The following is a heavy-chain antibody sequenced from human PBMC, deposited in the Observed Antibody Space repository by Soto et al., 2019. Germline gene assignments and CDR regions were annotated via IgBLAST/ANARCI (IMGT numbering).Heavy chain of an antibody. V-gene: IGHV3-30*18. CDR2: ISYGGSNK. Sequence: QPGGSLRLSCAASGFTFSSYGMHWVRQAPGKGLEWVAVISYGGSNKYYADSVKGRFTISRDNSKNTLYLQMNSLRAEDTAVYYCAKEDQQLVQVGMDVWGQGTTVTVS. J-gene: IGHJ6*02. CDR3: AKEDQQLVQVGMDV. D-gene: IGHD6-13*01. CDR1: GFTFSSYG.